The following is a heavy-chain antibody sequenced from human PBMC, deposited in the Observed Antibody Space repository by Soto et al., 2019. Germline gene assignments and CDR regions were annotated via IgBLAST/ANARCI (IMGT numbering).Heavy chain of an antibody. CDR1: GYTFTSYG. V-gene: IGHV1-18*01. Sequence: GASVKVSCKASGYTFTSYGISWVRQAPGQGLEWMGWISAYNGNTNYAQKLQGRVTMTTDTSTSTAYMELRSLRSDDTAVYYCARDFMVRGVITPGLEFDYWGQGTLVTVSS. CDR3: ARDFMVRGVITPGLEFDY. J-gene: IGHJ4*02. CDR2: ISAYNGNT. D-gene: IGHD3-10*01.